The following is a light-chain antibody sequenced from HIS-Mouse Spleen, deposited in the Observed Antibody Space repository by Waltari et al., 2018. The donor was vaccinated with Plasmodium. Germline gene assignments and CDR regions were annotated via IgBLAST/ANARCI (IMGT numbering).Light chain of an antibody. CDR2: GAS. Sequence: EIVMTQSPATLSVSPGERATLSSRASQSVSSNLAWYQQKPGQAPRILIYGASTRATGIPARFSGSGSGTEFTLTISSLQSEDFAVYYCQQYNNWSFTFGPGTKVDIK. V-gene: IGKV3-15*01. J-gene: IGKJ3*01. CDR3: QQYNNWSFT. CDR1: QSVSSN.